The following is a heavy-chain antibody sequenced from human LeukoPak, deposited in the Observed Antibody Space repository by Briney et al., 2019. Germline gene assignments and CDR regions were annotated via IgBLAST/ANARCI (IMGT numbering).Heavy chain of an antibody. Sequence: GGSLRLSCAASGFTVSSNYMSWVRQAPGKGLEWVSVIYSGGSTYYADSVKGRLTISRDNSKNTLYLQMNSLRAEDTAVYYCARLYDSSGYYHDAFDIWGQGTMVTVSS. J-gene: IGHJ3*02. CDR1: GFTVSSNY. D-gene: IGHD3-22*01. V-gene: IGHV3-53*01. CDR2: IYSGGST. CDR3: ARLYDSSGYYHDAFDI.